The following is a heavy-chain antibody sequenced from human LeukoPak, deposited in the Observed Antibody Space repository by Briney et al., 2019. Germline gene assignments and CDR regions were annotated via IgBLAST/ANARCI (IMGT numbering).Heavy chain of an antibody. CDR1: GYSFGTYY. J-gene: IGHJ2*01. Sequence: GASVKVSCKSSGYSFGTYYMHWLRQAPGQRLEWMGSINPNTGATNYAQKFQGRVAMTRDTSITTHYMELSSLRSEDTAVYHCARDLLGSQGRYFDLWGRGTLVIVSS. CDR3: ARDLLGSQGRYFDL. CDR2: INPNTGAT. V-gene: IGHV1-2*02. D-gene: IGHD1-26*01.